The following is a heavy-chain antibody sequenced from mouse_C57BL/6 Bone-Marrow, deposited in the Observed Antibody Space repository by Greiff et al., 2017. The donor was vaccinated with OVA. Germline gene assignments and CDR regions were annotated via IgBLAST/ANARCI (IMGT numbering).Heavy chain of an antibody. V-gene: IGHV10-1*01. CDR1: GFSFNTYA. CDR3: VRHSRYDHVYAMDY. J-gene: IGHJ4*01. D-gene: IGHD2-3*01. Sequence: EVQRVESGGGLVQPKGSLKLSCAASGFSFNTYAMNWVRQAPGKGLEWVARIRSKSNNYATYYADSVKDRFTISRDDSESMLYLQMNNLKTEDTAMYYCVRHSRYDHVYAMDYWGQGTSVTVSS. CDR2: IRSKSNNYAT.